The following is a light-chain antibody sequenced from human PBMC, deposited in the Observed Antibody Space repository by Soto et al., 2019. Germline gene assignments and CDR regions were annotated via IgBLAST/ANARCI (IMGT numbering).Light chain of an antibody. CDR1: SSNIGGTNY. CDR2: SNN. V-gene: IGLV1-47*02. CDR3: ASWDDRLGAVI. Sequence: QSALTQPTSASGTPGQRVFISCSGSSSNIGGTNYAYWYQQLPGAAPKLLMHSNNLRPSGVPERISGSKSGTSASLAISGLRSEDEAVHYCASWDDRLGAVIFGGGTKVTVL. J-gene: IGLJ2*01.